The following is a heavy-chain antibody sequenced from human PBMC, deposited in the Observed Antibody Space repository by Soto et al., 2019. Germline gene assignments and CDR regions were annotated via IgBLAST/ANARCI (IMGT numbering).Heavy chain of an antibody. CDR1: GGSISSSSYY. CDR3: ARHPNYYDSSGYYFVSGRFDY. J-gene: IGHJ4*02. Sequence: SETLSLTCTVSGGSISSSSYYWGWIRQPPGKGLEWIGSIYYSGSTYYNPSLKSRVTISVDTSKNQFSLKLSSVTAADTAVYYCARHPNYYDSSGYYFVSGRFDYWGQGTLVTVSS. D-gene: IGHD3-22*01. V-gene: IGHV4-39*01. CDR2: IYYSGST.